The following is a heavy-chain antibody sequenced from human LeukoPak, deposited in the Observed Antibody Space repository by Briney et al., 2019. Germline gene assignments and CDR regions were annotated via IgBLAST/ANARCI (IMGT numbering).Heavy chain of an antibody. D-gene: IGHD3-22*01. V-gene: IGHV4-34*01. CDR3: ARGTLYYYDSSGYYPY. CDR2: INHSGST. CDR1: GGSFSGYY. Sequence: SETLSLTCAVYGGSFSGYYWSWIRQPPGKGLEWIGEINHSGSTNYNPSLKSRVTISVDTSKNQFSLKLSSVPAADTAVYYCARGTLYYYDSSGYYPYWGQGTLVTVSS. J-gene: IGHJ4*02.